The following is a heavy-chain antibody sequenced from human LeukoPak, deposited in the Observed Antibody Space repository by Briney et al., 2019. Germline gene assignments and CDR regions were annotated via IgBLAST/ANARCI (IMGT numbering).Heavy chain of an antibody. J-gene: IGHJ4*02. Sequence: GASVKVSCKASGYTFTSYYMHWVRQAPGQGLEWMRIINPSGGSTHYAQKFQGRVTMTRDTSTSTVFMELSSLRSEDPAVYYCARENVSPTDYWGQGTLVTVSS. CDR1: GYTFTSYY. V-gene: IGHV1-46*01. CDR3: ARENVSPTDY. D-gene: IGHD5/OR15-5a*01. CDR2: INPSGGST.